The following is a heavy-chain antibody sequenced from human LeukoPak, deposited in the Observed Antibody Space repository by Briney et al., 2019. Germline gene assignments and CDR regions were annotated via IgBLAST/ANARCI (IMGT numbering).Heavy chain of an antibody. D-gene: IGHD2-21*01. V-gene: IGHV1-18*01. CDR2: ISAYNGNT. J-gene: IGHJ4*02. CDR1: GYIFTSYG. Sequence: ASVKVSCKASGYIFTSYGISWVRQAPGQGLEWMGWISAYNGNTKYAQKLQGRVTMTTDTSTSTAYMELRSLRSDDTAVYYCVRLGVPNTNAIVGIDFWGQGTLVTVSS. CDR3: VRLGVPNTNAIVGIDF.